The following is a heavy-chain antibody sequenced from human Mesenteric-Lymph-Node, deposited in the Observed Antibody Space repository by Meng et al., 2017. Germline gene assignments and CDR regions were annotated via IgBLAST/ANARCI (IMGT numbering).Heavy chain of an antibody. CDR1: GFTFSSYE. D-gene: IGHD3-10*01. Sequence: GESLKISCAASGFTFSSYEMNWVRQAPGKGLEWIAYISNSGRTIYYADSVKGRFTISRDNAQNSLYLQMNSLRAEDAAVYYCARISYYVSGELFWGRGSVVTVSS. J-gene: IGHJ2*01. V-gene: IGHV3-48*03. CDR3: ARISYYVSGELF. CDR2: ISNSGRTI.